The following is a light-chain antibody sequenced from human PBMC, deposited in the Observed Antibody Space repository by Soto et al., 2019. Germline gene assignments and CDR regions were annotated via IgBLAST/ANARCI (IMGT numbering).Light chain of an antibody. CDR3: AAWDDSLSASVV. CDR1: SSNIGSNY. V-gene: IGLV1-47*01. Sequence: QSVLTQPPSASGTPGQRVTISCSGSSSNIGSNYVYWYQQLPGTAPKLLIYRNNQRPSGVPDRFSGSKSGTSASLATSGLRSEDEADYYCAAWDDSLSASVVFGGGTKLTVL. J-gene: IGLJ2*01. CDR2: RNN.